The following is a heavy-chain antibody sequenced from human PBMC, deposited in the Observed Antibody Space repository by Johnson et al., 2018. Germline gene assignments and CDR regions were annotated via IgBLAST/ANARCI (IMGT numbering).Heavy chain of an antibody. D-gene: IGHD2-2*01. V-gene: IGHV3-30*18. CDR3: AKTKVVPAGTHVGPNYYYYGMDV. CDR1: GFTFSTFG. Sequence: VQLVESGGGVVQPGRSLRLSCAASGFTFSTFGMHWVRQAPGKGLEWVAVISHDGSNKYYADSVKGRFTISRDNSKNTLYLQMNSLRAEDTAVYYCAKTKVVPAGTHVGPNYYYYGMDVWGQGTTVTVSS. J-gene: IGHJ6*02. CDR2: ISHDGSNK.